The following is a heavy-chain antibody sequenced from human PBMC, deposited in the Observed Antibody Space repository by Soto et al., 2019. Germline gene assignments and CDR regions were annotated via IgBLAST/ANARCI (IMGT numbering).Heavy chain of an antibody. J-gene: IGHJ4*02. Sequence: EVQLLESGGGLVQPGGSLRLSCAASGFTFSSYAMSWVRQAPGKGLEWVSAISGSGGGTYYADSVKGRFTMSRDNSKNPLYLQMNSLRAEDTAVYYCAKMGGDNHLGSFDYWGQGTLVTVSS. D-gene: IGHD2-21*01. CDR3: AKMGGDNHLGSFDY. CDR1: GFTFSSYA. V-gene: IGHV3-23*01. CDR2: ISGSGGGT.